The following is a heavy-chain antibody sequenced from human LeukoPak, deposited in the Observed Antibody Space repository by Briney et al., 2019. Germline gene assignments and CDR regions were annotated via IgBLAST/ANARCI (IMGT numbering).Heavy chain of an antibody. D-gene: IGHD6-19*01. CDR3: ARAGDAVAVFDY. J-gene: IGHJ4*02. V-gene: IGHV4-4*07. Sequence: SETLSLTCTVSGGSISSYYWSWIRQPAGKGLEWIGRIYTSGSTNYNPSLKSRVTISVDTSRNQFSLKLSSVTAADTAVYYCARAGDAVAVFDYWGQGTLVTVSS. CDR1: GGSISSYY. CDR2: IYTSGST.